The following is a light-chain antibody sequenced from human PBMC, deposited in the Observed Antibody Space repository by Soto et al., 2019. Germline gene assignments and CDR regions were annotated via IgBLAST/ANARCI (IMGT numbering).Light chain of an antibody. CDR1: QTVSSSY. CDR2: GTS. CDR3: QQYNDWPPLT. J-gene: IGKJ4*01. V-gene: IGKV3-15*01. Sequence: EIVLTQSPGTLSLSPGERATLACRASQTVSSSYLAWYQQKPGQAPRLIIYGTSTRANGVPARFSGSGSGTELTLTISNLQSEAFAVYDGQQYNDWPPLTFCGGTKVDI.